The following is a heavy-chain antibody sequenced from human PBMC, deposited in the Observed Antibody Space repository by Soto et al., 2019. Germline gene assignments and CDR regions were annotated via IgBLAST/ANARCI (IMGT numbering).Heavy chain of an antibody. D-gene: IGHD2-2*01. CDR2: IKHDGSEK. CDR1: EFTFSRYW. CDR3: ARYIPGVRYYSMDV. J-gene: IGHJ6*01. V-gene: IGHV3-7*03. Sequence: PGGFLRLSCAASEFTFSRYWMDWVRQAPRKGLEWVATIKHDGSEKYYVDSVKGRFTISRDNSGNTLFLEMYSLRAEDTAVYYCARYIPGVRYYSMDVWGQGTTVTASS.